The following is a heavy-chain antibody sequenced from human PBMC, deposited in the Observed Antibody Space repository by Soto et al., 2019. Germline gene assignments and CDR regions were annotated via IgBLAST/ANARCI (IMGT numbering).Heavy chain of an antibody. CDR3: ARHGHDYGAPTINIDY. Sequence: GASVKVSCKASGGAFSSYAISWVRQAPGQGLEWMGGIIPIFGTANYAQKFQGRVTITADESTSTAYMELSSLRSEDTAVYYCARHGHDYGAPTINIDYWGQGTLVTVSS. D-gene: IGHD4-17*01. CDR1: GGAFSSYA. J-gene: IGHJ4*02. V-gene: IGHV1-69*13. CDR2: IIPIFGTA.